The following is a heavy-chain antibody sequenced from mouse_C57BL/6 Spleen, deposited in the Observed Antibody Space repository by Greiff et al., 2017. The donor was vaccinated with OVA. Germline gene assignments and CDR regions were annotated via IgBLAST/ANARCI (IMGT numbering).Heavy chain of an antibody. CDR3: ARGGGYAMDY. CDR1: GYTFTSYW. CDR2: IDPSDSET. Sequence: QVHVKQPGAELVRPGSSVKLSCKASGYTFTSYWLHWVKQRPIQGLEWIGNIDPSDSETHYNQKFKDKATLTVDKSSSTAYMQLSSLTSEDSAVYYCARGGGYAMDYWGQGTSVTVSS. J-gene: IGHJ4*01. V-gene: IGHV1-52*01.